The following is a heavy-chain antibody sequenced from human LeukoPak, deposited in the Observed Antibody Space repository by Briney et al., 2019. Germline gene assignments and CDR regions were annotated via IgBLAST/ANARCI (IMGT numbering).Heavy chain of an antibody. CDR3: ARGGTGYGDFDY. J-gene: IGHJ4*02. V-gene: IGHV3-74*01. Sequence: PGGSLRLSCAASGFTFTTYWIHWARQAPGKGLVCVSRIHSDGSSTRYADSVKGRFTVSRDNDKNTVYLQMNSLRAEDTAVYYCARGGTGYGDFDYWGQGTLVSVSS. CDR1: GFTFTTYW. CDR2: IHSDGSST. D-gene: IGHD5-12*01.